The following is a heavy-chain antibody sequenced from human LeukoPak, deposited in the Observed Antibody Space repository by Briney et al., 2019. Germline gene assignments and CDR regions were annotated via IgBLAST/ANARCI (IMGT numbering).Heavy chain of an antibody. CDR1: GFTFSNYG. V-gene: IGHV3-33*01. CDR3: ARDFQNYYGSGNYYNDIDY. D-gene: IGHD3-10*01. J-gene: IGHJ4*02. Sequence: GGSLRLSCAASGFTFSNYGMHWVRQAPGKGLEWVAVIWYDGSNKYYAESVKGRFTISRDNSENTLYLQMNSLRAEDTAVYYCARDFQNYYGSGNYYNDIDYWGQGTLVTVSS. CDR2: IWYDGSNK.